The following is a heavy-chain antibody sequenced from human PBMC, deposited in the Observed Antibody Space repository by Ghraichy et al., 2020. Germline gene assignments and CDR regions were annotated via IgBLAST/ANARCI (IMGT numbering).Heavy chain of an antibody. CDR1: GFTFSSYA. Sequence: GESLNISCAASGFTFSSYAMNWVRQAPGKGLEWVSYISTSTTFIYYADSVKGRFTISRDNAKNSLYLQMTSLRDDDTAVYYCARDWDRYCGSTTCYGNGGVGFDVWGQGTMVTVSS. J-gene: IGHJ3*01. CDR3: ARDWDRYCGSTTCYGNGGVGFDV. D-gene: IGHD2-2*01. V-gene: IGHV3-48*02. CDR2: ISTSTTFI.